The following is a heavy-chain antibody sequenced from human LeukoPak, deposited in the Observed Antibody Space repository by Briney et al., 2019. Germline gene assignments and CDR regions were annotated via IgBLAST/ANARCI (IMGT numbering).Heavy chain of an antibody. V-gene: IGHV5-51*01. CDR3: ARQGGYSGYDYDC. Sequence: GESLQISCKGSGYIFTSYWIGWVRQVPGKGLEWMGIIYPGDSDTKYSPSFQGQVTISADKSISTAYLQWSSLKASDTAMYYCARQGGYSGYDYDCWGQGTLVTVSS. D-gene: IGHD5-12*01. CDR2: IYPGDSDT. J-gene: IGHJ4*02. CDR1: GYIFTSYW.